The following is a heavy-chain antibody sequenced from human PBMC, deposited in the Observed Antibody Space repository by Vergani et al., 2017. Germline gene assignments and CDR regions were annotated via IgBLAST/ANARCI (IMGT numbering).Heavy chain of an antibody. CDR2: IFSGGYT. CDR1: GFTVSSHY. J-gene: IGHJ1*01. CDR3: ASQYYDFWSGRD. D-gene: IGHD3-3*01. Sequence: QLVESGGDLVQPGGSLRLSCAVSGFTVSSHYMSWVRQAPGKGLEWVSVIFSGGYTDYADSVKGRFTISRDDSKNSLYLQMNSLRAEDTAVYYCASQYYDFWSGRDWGQGTLVTVSS. V-gene: IGHV3-66*04.